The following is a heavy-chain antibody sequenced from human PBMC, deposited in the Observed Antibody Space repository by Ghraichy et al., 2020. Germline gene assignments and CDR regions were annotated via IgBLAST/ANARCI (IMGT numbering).Heavy chain of an antibody. V-gene: IGHV1-69*06. J-gene: IGHJ6*02. D-gene: IGHD2/OR15-2a*01. CDR3: AASGGSTTDRVYYYGMDV. CDR2: IIPIFGTA. Sequence: SVKVSCKASGGTFSSYAISWVRQAPGQGLEWMGGIIPIFGTANYAQKFQGRVTITADKSTSTAYMELSSLRSEDTAVYYCAASGGSTTDRVYYYGMDVWGQGTTVTVSS. CDR1: GGTFSSYA.